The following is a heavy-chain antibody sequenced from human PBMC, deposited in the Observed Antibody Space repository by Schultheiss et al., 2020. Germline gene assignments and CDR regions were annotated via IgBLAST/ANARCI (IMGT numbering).Heavy chain of an antibody. CDR1: GFTFSSYG. CDR3: AREGTYDFWSGYYYYYGMDV. Sequence: GGSLRLSCAASGFTFSSYGMHWVRQAPGKGLEWVAVIWYDGSNKYYADSVKGLFTISRDNSKNTLYLQMNSLRAEDTAVYYCAREGTYDFWSGYYYYYGMDVWVQGTTVTVSS. D-gene: IGHD3-3*01. V-gene: IGHV3-33*01. J-gene: IGHJ6*02. CDR2: IWYDGSNK.